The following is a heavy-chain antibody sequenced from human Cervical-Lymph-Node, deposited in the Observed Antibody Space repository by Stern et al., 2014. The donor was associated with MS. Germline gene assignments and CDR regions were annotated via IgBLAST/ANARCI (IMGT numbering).Heavy chain of an antibody. CDR3: ASAYSSSHYYFDY. J-gene: IGHJ4*02. V-gene: IGHV3-33*01. D-gene: IGHD6-13*01. Sequence: VQLVESGGGVVQPGRSLRLSCAASGFSFSRYAMHWVRQAPGKGLAWVALIWYDGSNPYYADSVTSRFTISRDNFKNTLYLQMNSLRAEDTAVYYCASAYSSSHYYFDYWGQGTLVTVSS. CDR1: GFSFSRYA. CDR2: IWYDGSNP.